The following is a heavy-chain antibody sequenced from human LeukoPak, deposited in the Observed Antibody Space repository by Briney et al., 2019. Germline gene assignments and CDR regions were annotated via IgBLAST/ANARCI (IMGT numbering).Heavy chain of an antibody. J-gene: IGHJ3*02. CDR3: ARDGYYYDSSGYPWAFDI. CDR2: IYTSGST. CDR1: GGSISSSNYY. V-gene: IGHV4-61*02. D-gene: IGHD3-22*01. Sequence: PSETLSLTCTVSGGSISSSNYYWGWIRQPAGKGLEWIGRIYTSGSTNYNPSLKSRVTISVDTSKNQFSLKLSSVTAADTAVYYCARDGYYYDSSGYPWAFDIWGQGTMVTVSS.